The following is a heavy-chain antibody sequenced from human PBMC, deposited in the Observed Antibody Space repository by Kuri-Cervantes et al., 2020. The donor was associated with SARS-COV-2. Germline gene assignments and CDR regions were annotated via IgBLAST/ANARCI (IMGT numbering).Heavy chain of an antibody. CDR3: ALSTVLRMYYFDC. Sequence: ASVKVSCKASGYTFTGYYMHWVRQAPGQGLEWMGWINPNSGGTNYAQKFQGRVTMTRDTSISTAYMELRSLRSDDTAVYYCALSTVLRMYYFDCWGQGTLVTVSS. CDR2: INPNSGGT. D-gene: IGHD3-3*01. J-gene: IGHJ4*02. V-gene: IGHV1-2*02. CDR1: GYTFTGYY.